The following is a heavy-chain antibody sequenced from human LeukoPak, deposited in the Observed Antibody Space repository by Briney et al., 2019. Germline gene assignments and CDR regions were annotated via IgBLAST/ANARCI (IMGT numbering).Heavy chain of an antibody. CDR2: FSGGSGNT. V-gene: IGHV3-23*01. J-gene: IGHJ5*02. Sequence: GGSLRLSCAASGFTFSSYAMSWVRQAPGKGLGWVSSFSGGSGNTYYADSVKGRFTISRDNSKNTLYLQMNSLRAEDTAVYYCAKPLTVTTNWFDPWGQGTLVTVSS. CDR3: AKPLTVTTNWFDP. CDR1: GFTFSSYA. D-gene: IGHD4-17*01.